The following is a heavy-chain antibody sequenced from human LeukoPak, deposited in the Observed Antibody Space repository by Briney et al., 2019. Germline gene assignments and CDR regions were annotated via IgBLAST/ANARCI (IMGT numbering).Heavy chain of an antibody. CDR3: ARWGIAVAFDY. CDR2: IYYSGST. J-gene: IGHJ4*02. D-gene: IGHD6-19*01. CDR1: GGSISSGDYY. V-gene: IGHV4-30-4*08. Sequence: SQTLSLTCTVSGGSISSGDYYRSWIRQPPGKGLEWIGYIYYSGSTYYNPSLKSRVTISVDTSKNQFSLKLSSVTAADTAVYYCARWGIAVAFDYWGQGTLVTVSS.